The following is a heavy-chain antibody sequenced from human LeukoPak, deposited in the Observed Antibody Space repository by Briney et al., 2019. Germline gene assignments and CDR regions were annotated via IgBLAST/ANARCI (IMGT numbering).Heavy chain of an antibody. CDR1: GGSISSYY. V-gene: IGHV4-59*01. Sequence: SETLSLTCTVSGGSISSYYWSWIRQPPGKGLEWIGYIYYSGSTNYNPSLKSRVTISVDTSKNQFSLKLSSVTAADTAVYYWARVGAPYHYYYYGMDVWGQGTTVTVSS. CDR2: IYYSGST. D-gene: IGHD3-16*01. CDR3: ARVGAPYHYYYYGMDV. J-gene: IGHJ6*02.